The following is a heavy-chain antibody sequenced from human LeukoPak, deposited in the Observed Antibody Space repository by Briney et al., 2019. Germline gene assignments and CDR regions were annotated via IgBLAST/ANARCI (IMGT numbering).Heavy chain of an antibody. CDR2: IDTSGST. CDR1: GNSISHYF. CDR3: TRENGAFSPFGF. Sequence: SETLSLTCTVSGNSISHYFWSWIRQPAGKGLEWIGRIDTSGSTNYNPSLKTRLTMSVDTSKNQFSLKLRSVTAADTAIYSCTRENGAFSPFGFWGQGTVVTVSS. V-gene: IGHV4-4*07. J-gene: IGHJ4*02. D-gene: IGHD2-8*01.